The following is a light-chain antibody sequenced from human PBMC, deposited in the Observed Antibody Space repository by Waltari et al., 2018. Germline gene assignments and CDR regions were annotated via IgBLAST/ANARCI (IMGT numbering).Light chain of an antibody. J-gene: IGLJ3*02. CDR1: RGSSASDY. V-gene: IGLV6-57*01. Sequence: NFMLTQPHSVSESPGKTVTIPCTRSRGSSASDYVQGYQQRPGSSPTTLIYEDDQRPSGVPDRFSGSIDRSSNSASLTISGLKTEDEADYYCQSYDSSSQVFGGGTKLTVL. CDR2: EDD. CDR3: QSYDSSSQV.